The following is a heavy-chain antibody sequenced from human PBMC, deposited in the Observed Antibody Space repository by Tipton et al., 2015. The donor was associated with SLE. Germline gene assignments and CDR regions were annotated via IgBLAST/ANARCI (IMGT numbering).Heavy chain of an antibody. CDR1: GGSFSGDY. J-gene: IGHJ5*02. D-gene: IGHD6-6*01. Sequence: TLSLTCAVYGGSFSGDYWSWIRQPPGKGLEWIGYFHYTGRTHYNPSLESRVTMSVDTSKNQFSLRLSSVNAADTAIYYCARGGASSKWLDPWGQGTLVTVSS. CDR2: FHYTGRT. CDR3: ARGGASSKWLDP. V-gene: IGHV4-59*01.